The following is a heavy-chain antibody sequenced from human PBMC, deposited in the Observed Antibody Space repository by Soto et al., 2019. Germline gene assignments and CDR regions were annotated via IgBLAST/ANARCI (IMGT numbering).Heavy chain of an antibody. CDR1: GFTFSSYG. J-gene: IGHJ6*02. CDR2: IWYDGSSK. D-gene: IGHD6-6*01. V-gene: IGHV3-33*01. Sequence: PGGSLRLSCAVSGFTFSSYGMHWVRQAPGKGLEWVAVIWYDGSSKYFADSVKGRFTISRDNSKNTLYLQMDSLRAEDTALYYCARVDRGSSLFYYYYGVDVWGQGTTVTVSS. CDR3: ARVDRGSSLFYYYYGVDV.